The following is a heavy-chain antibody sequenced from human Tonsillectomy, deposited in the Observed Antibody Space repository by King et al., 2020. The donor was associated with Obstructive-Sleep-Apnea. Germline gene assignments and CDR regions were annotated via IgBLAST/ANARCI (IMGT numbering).Heavy chain of an antibody. J-gene: IGHJ4*02. V-gene: IGHV3-30-3*01. CDR3: ARSWELHSGLDY. Sequence: VQLVESGGGVVQPGRSLRLSCAASEFTFSTYVMHWVRQAPGKGLEWVAVISFDGSNKYYADSVKGRFTISRDNSKNTLYLQMNSLRPEDTAVYYCARSWELHSGLDYWGQGTLVTVSS. CDR1: EFTFSTYV. CDR2: ISFDGSNK. D-gene: IGHD1-26*01.